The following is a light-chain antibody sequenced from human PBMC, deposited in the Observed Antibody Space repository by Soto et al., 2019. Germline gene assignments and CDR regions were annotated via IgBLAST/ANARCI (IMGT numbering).Light chain of an antibody. CDR2: DAS. Sequence: ESVLTQSPATLSFSPCERATLSCSASQSVSSYLAWYQQKPGQAPRLLIYDASNRATGIPARFSGSGSGTDFTLTISSLEPEDFAVYYCQQRSNLITFGQGTRLRL. CDR1: QSVSSY. CDR3: QQRSNLIT. J-gene: IGKJ5*01. V-gene: IGKV3-11*01.